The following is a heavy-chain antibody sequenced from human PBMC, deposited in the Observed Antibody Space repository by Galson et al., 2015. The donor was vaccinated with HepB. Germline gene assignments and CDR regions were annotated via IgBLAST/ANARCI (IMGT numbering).Heavy chain of an antibody. CDR2: INHSGST. J-gene: IGHJ4*02. Sequence: SETLSLTCAVYGGSFSGYYWSWIRQPPGKGLEWIGEINHSGSTNYNPSLKSRVTISVDTSKNQFSLKLSSVTAADTVVYYCASLPGATGDATCARWGQGTLVTVSS. D-gene: IGHD7-27*01. CDR1: GGSFSGYY. V-gene: IGHV4-34*01. CDR3: ASLPGATGDATCAR.